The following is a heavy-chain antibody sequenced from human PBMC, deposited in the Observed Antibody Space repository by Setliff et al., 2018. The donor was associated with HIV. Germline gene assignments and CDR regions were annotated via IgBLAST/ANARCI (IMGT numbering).Heavy chain of an antibody. CDR2: IYYSGST. Sequence: ASETLSLTCPVSGGSISSSDYYWGWIRQPPGKGLEWIGYIYYSGSTNYNPSLKSRVTISVDTSKNQFSLKLSSVTAADTAVYYCARGGVGYSYGYILDYWGQGTLVTVSS. CDR1: GGSISSSDYY. CDR3: ARGGVGYSYGYILDY. J-gene: IGHJ4*02. V-gene: IGHV4-61*08. D-gene: IGHD5-18*01.